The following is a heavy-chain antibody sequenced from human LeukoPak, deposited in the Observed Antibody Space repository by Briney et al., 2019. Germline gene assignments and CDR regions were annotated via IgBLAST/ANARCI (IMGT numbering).Heavy chain of an antibody. J-gene: IGHJ3*02. Sequence: SETLSLTYTVSGVPISSSGYYWDWIRQPPGKGLEWIGSIYYSGSTHYNPSLKSRVTISVDTSKNQFSLKLSSVTAADTAVYYCATPRQTSDAFDIWGQGTMVTVSS. V-gene: IGHV4-39*07. CDR1: GVPISSSGYY. CDR2: IYYSGST. CDR3: ATPRQTSDAFDI. D-gene: IGHD1-14*01.